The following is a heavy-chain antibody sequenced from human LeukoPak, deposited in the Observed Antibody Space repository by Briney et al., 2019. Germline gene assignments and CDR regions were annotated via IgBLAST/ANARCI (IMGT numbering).Heavy chain of an antibody. CDR3: ARFLPLRDFWSGYYADYYMDV. CDR2: MNPNSGNT. V-gene: IGHV1-8*03. J-gene: IGHJ6*03. Sequence: ASVKVSCKASGYTFTSYDINWVRQATGQELEWMGWMNPNSGNTGHAQKCQGRVTITRNTSISTAYMELSSLRSEDTAVYYCARFLPLRDFWSGYYADYYMDVWGKGTTVTVSS. D-gene: IGHD3-3*01. CDR1: GYTFTSYD.